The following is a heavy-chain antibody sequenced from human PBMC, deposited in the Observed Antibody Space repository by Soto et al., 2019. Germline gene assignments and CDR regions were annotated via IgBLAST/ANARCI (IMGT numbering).Heavy chain of an antibody. J-gene: IGHJ6*02. CDR2: LSWSGSTI. CDR1: GFTLSSYD. CDR3: AGDTAVPSGRGLYYYDHYGMDV. V-gene: IGHV3-48*03. Sequence: GGSLRLSCAASGFTLSSYDMNWVRQAPGKGLEWVSYLSWSGSTIYHADSVKGRFSISRDNAKNSLYLQMNNLRVEDTMIYYGAGDTAVPSGRGLYYYDHYGMDVWGQGTTVTVSS. D-gene: IGHD2-2*01.